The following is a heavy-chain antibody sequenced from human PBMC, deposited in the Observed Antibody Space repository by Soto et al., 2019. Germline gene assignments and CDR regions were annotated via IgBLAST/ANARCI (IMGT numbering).Heavy chain of an antibody. D-gene: IGHD1-1*01. CDR3: ARSWNEYFEY. CDR2: IGSDGTTI. Sequence: PGGSLRLSCAASEFTFRSYEMNWVRQAPGKGLEWVSYIGSDGTTIHYADSVKGRFTISRDNTKKSLYLQMNSLRAEDTALYYCARSWNEYFEYWGQGTPVTVSS. CDR1: EFTFRSYE. V-gene: IGHV3-48*03. J-gene: IGHJ4*02.